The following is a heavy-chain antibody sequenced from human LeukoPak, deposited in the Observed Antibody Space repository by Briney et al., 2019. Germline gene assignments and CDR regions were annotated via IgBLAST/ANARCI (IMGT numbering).Heavy chain of an antibody. CDR1: GYTFTKYY. D-gene: IGHD7-27*01. Sequence: ASVKVSCKASGYTFTKYYISWVRQAPGQGLEWMGWISGYNGNANYAQKFQGRVTMATVTSTSTAYMELRSLRSDDTAVYYCVRDNPTGDDDLDYWGQGTLVTVSS. V-gene: IGHV1-18*01. CDR2: ISGYNGNA. CDR3: VRDNPTGDDDLDY. J-gene: IGHJ4*02.